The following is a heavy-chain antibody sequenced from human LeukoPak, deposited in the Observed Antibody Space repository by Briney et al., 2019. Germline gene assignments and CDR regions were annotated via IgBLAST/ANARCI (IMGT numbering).Heavy chain of an antibody. CDR3: AKDRSIAVAGGETFDY. CDR2: ISYDGSNK. D-gene: IGHD6-19*01. CDR1: GFTFSSYG. V-gene: IGHV3-30*18. Sequence: GGSLRLSCAASGFTFSSYGMHWVHQAPGKGLEWVAVISYDGSNKYYADSVKGRFTISRDNSKNTLYLQMNSLRAEDTAVYYCAKDRSIAVAGGETFDYWGQGTLVTVSS. J-gene: IGHJ4*02.